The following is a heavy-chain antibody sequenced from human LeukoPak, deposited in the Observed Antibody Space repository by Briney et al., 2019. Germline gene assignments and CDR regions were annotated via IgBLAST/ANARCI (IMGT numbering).Heavy chain of an antibody. D-gene: IGHD3-16*02. Sequence: GGSLRLSCAASGFTVSRSFMYWVRQAPGKGLEWVSVIQSGGATNYADSVKGRFTISRDNSKNTVYLEMNSLRAEDTAVYYCARSSSYTRFLFDPWGQGTLVTVSS. V-gene: IGHV3-53*01. J-gene: IGHJ5*02. CDR2: IQSGGAT. CDR1: GFTVSRSF. CDR3: ARSSSYTRFLFDP.